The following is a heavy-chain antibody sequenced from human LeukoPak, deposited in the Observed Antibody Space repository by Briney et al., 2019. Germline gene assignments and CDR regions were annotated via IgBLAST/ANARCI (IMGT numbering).Heavy chain of an antibody. CDR3: ARDQGLTAPPPYGLDV. D-gene: IGHD5-18*01. CDR1: GGTFSSSA. J-gene: IGHJ6*02. Sequence: ASVKVSCKTSGGTFSSSAITWVRQAPGQGLEWMGRIIPVLNITTYAQKFQGSVTITADTSTSTGYMELSSLRSEETAVYYCARDQGLTAPPPYGLDVWGQGTTVIVSS. CDR2: IIPVLNIT. V-gene: IGHV1-69*04.